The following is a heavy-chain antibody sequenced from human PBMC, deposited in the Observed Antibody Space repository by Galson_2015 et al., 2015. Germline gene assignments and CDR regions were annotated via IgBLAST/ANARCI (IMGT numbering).Heavy chain of an antibody. CDR1: GFTFSASV. CDR3: TRWMDGESFPFDY. J-gene: IGHJ4*02. D-gene: IGHD4-17*01. CDR2: IKTKRDNYAT. Sequence: SLRLSCAASGFTFSASVIHWVRQASGKGLEWVGRIKTKRDNYATSYGASVNGRFTISRDESGNPAYLQMSSLKTEDTAMYFCTRWMDGESFPFDYWGQGSLVTVSS. V-gene: IGHV3-73*01.